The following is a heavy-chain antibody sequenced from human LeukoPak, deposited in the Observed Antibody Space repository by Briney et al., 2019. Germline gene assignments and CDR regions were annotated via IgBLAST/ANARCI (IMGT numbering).Heavy chain of an antibody. CDR3: AREETYYDFWSGYPYYFDY. CDR2: ISYDGSNK. J-gene: IGHJ4*02. V-gene: IGHV3-30-3*01. Sequence: PGGSLRLSCATSGFSFSSYAMHWVRQAPGKGLEWVAVISYDGSNKYYADSVKGRFTISRDNSKNTLYLQMNSLRAEDRAVYYCAREETYYDFWSGYPYYFDYWGQGTLVTVSS. D-gene: IGHD3-3*01. CDR1: GFSFSSYA.